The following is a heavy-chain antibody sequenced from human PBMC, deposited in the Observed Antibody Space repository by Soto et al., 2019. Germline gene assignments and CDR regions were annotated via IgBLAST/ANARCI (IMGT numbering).Heavy chain of an antibody. D-gene: IGHD2-8*02. J-gene: IGHJ4*02. CDR3: ARDRALFESTGLYFDY. Sequence: SLTCTVSGASINTYYWSWIRQPPGKGLEWIGYIYDSGSTNYNPSPKSRVSISMDTSKNQFSLKLTSVTAADTAVYYCARDRALFESTGLYFDYWGQGTLVTVSS. CDR2: IYDSGST. CDR1: GASINTYY. V-gene: IGHV4-59*01.